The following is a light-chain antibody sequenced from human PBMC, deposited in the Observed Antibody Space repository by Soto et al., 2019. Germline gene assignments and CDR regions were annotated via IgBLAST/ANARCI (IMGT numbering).Light chain of an antibody. V-gene: IGKV3-20*01. CDR3: QQYGSSTWT. CDR1: QSVSSSY. J-gene: IGKJ1*01. Sequence: EIVWTQSPGTLYLSPGERATLSCRGSQSVSSSYLAWYQQKPGQAPRLLIYGASSRATGIPDRFSGSGSGTDFTLTISRLEPEDFAVYYCQQYGSSTWTFGQGTKVDIK. CDR2: GAS.